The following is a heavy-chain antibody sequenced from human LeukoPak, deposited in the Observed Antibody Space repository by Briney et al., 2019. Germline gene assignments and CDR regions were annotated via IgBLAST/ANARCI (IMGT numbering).Heavy chain of an antibody. CDR3: ARNGRGAAMVRRFDY. V-gene: IGHV4-34*01. J-gene: IGHJ4*02. CDR2: INHSGST. Sequence: SETLSLTRAVYGGSFSGYYWSWIRQPPGKGLEWIGEINHSGSTNYNPSLKSRVTISVDTSKNQFSLKLSSVTAADTAVYYCARNGRGAAMVRRFDYWGQGTLVTVSS. CDR1: GGSFSGYY. D-gene: IGHD5-18*01.